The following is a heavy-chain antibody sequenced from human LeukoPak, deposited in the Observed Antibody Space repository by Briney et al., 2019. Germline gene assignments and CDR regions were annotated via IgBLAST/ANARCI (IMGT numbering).Heavy chain of an antibody. Sequence: SETLSLTCSVSGGSIRSYYWSWIRQPPGKGLEWIGYIYYSGNTNYNPSLKSRVTISVDTSKNQFSLKLNSVIAADTAVYYCARGGGRAAGGQVGPVDAFDIWGHGTMITVSS. CDR1: GGSIRSYY. J-gene: IGHJ3*02. V-gene: IGHV4-59*01. CDR2: IYYSGNT. CDR3: ARGGGRAAGGQVGPVDAFDI. D-gene: IGHD1-26*01.